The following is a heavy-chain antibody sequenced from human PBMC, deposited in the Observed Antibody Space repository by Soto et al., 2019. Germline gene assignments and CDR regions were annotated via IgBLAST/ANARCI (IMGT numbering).Heavy chain of an antibody. D-gene: IGHD3-10*01. V-gene: IGHV1-18*01. Sequence: QVQLVQSGAEVKKPGASVKVSCKASGYTFTSYGISWVRQAPGQGLEWMGWISAYNGNTNYAQKLQGRVTMTTDTSTSTAYMVLRSARSDDTAVYSCARVSRITMVRGEPAEYWGQGTLVTVSS. CDR1: GYTFTSYG. J-gene: IGHJ4*02. CDR3: ARVSRITMVRGEPAEY. CDR2: ISAYNGNT.